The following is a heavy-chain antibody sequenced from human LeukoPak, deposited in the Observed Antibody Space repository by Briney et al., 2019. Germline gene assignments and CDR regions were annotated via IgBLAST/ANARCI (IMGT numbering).Heavy chain of an antibody. CDR2: ISSSSSTI. CDR3: ARDQGDILTGYYIDY. Sequence: GGSLRLSCAASGFTFSSYSMNWVRQAPGKGLEWVSYISSSSSTIYYADSVKGRFTISRDNAKNSLYLQMNSLRAEDTAVYYCARDQGDILTGYYIDYWGQGTLVTVSS. J-gene: IGHJ4*02. V-gene: IGHV3-48*04. D-gene: IGHD3-9*01. CDR1: GFTFSSYS.